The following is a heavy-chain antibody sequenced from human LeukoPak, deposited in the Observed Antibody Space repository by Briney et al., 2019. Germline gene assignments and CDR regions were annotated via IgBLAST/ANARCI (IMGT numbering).Heavy chain of an antibody. CDR3: ARDRLRIFGVVTYMFDY. Sequence: PGGSLRLSCATSGFTFSDYYMGWIRPAQGKGLEWVSYISSSGSNIYYADSVKGRFTTSRDNAKNSLYLQMNSLRAEDTAVYYCARDRLRIFGVVTYMFDYWGQGTLVTVSS. D-gene: IGHD3-3*01. V-gene: IGHV3-11*01. CDR2: ISSSGSNI. J-gene: IGHJ4*02. CDR1: GFTFSDYY.